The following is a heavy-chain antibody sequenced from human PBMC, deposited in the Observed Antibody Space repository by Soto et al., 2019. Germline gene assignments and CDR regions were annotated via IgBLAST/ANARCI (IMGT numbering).Heavy chain of an antibody. CDR1: GFTFGSYA. Sequence: EVQLLESGGGLVQPGGSLRLSCAASGFTFGSYAMTWVRQAPGKGLEWVSSISASGDSTYYADSVKGRFTISRDNSKNTLFLQMNSLRAEDTAVYYGASYRSLRNGFDIWGQGTMVTVSS. CDR3: ASYRSLRNGFDI. D-gene: IGHD1-26*01. J-gene: IGHJ3*02. CDR2: ISASGDST. V-gene: IGHV3-23*01.